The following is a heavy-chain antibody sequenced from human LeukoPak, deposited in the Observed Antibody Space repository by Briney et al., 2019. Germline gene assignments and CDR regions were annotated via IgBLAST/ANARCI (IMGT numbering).Heavy chain of an antibody. V-gene: IGHV1-69*05. CDR1: GGTFSSYT. CDR2: IIPIFGTA. D-gene: IGHD3-22*01. Sequence: ASVKVSCKASGGTFSSYTISWVRQAPGQGLEWMGGIIPIFGTANYAQKFRSRVTITTDESTSTAYMELSSLRSEDTAVYYCARGPGDFYDTNGYYYVPDYWGQGTLVTVSS. J-gene: IGHJ4*02. CDR3: ARGPGDFYDTNGYYYVPDY.